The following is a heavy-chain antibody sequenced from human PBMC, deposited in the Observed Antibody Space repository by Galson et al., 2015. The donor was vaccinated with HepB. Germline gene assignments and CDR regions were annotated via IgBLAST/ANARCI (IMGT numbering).Heavy chain of an antibody. CDR2: IHNTGNT. J-gene: IGHJ4*02. CDR1: GFAVSSNY. V-gene: IGHV3-53*01. CDR3: ASLTVA. Sequence: LRLSCPASGFAVSSNYMTWVRQAPGKGLEWVSVIHNTGNTYYADAVKGRFTISRDNSKNTLYLQMNSLSAEDTAVYYCASLTVAWGQGTLVTVSS.